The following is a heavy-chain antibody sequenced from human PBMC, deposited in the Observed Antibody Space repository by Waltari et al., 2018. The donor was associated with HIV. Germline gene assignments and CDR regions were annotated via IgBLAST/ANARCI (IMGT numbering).Heavy chain of an antibody. CDR1: GGSISSSSYY. J-gene: IGHJ4*02. CDR3: ARRSSGPGPFDY. Sequence: QLQLQEAGPGLVKPSETLSLTCTVSGGSISSSSYYWGWIRQPPGKGLEWIGSIYYSGSTYYNPSLKSRVTISVDTSKNQFSLKLSSVTAADTAVYSCARRSSGPGPFDYWGQGTLVTVSS. CDR2: IYYSGST. V-gene: IGHV4-39*01. D-gene: IGHD3-3*01.